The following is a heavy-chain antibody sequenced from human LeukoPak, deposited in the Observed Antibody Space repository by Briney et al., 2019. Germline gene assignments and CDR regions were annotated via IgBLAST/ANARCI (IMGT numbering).Heavy chain of an antibody. V-gene: IGHV3-7*01. CDR3: AMGTMVSIFDP. Sequence: GGSLRLSCAASGFTFSSYWMSWVRQAPGKGLEWVANIKQDGSEKYYVDSVKGRFTISRDNAKNSLYLQMNSLRAEDTAVYYCAMGTMVSIFDPWGQGTLVTVSS. D-gene: IGHD4-23*01. CDR1: GFTFSSYW. J-gene: IGHJ5*02. CDR2: IKQDGSEK.